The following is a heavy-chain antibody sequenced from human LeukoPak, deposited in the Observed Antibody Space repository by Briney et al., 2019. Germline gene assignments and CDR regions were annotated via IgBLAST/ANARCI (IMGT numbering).Heavy chain of an antibody. Sequence: PGGSLRLSCVASGFTFSNYDMNWVRQAPGKGLEWVSYISSSGSALYYADSVKGRFTISRDNARNSLYLQMNSLRAEDTAVYYCARDLDFWSGGYNWFDPWGQGTLVTVSS. J-gene: IGHJ5*02. D-gene: IGHD3-3*01. CDR3: ARDLDFWSGGYNWFDP. CDR2: ISSSGSAL. CDR1: GFTFSNYD. V-gene: IGHV3-48*01.